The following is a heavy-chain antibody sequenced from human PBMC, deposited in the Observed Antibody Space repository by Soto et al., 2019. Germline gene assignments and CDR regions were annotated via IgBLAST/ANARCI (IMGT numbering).Heavy chain of an antibody. Sequence: EVQLVETGGGLIKPGGSLRLSCAASGFTVSSNYMTWVRQAPGQGLEWVSVIYSGGSTYDADSVKGRFTISRDNSKNTLDLQMNSLRVEDTAVYYCARSMRGGYYGMDVWGQGTTVTVSS. CDR2: IYSGGST. V-gene: IGHV3-53*02. J-gene: IGHJ6*02. D-gene: IGHD2-15*01. CDR3: ARSMRGGYYGMDV. CDR1: GFTVSSNY.